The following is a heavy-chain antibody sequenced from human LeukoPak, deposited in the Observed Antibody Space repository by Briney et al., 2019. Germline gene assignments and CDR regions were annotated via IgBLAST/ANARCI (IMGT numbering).Heavy chain of an antibody. J-gene: IGHJ6*02. CDR2: IGTAGDT. CDR3: ARAKSRSIAVAGMDV. Sequence: GGSLRLSCAASGFTFSSYDMHWVRQATGKGLEWVSAIGTAGDTYYPGSVKGRFTISRENAKNSLYLQMNSLRAGDTAVYYCARAKSRSIAVAGMDVWGQGTTVTVSS. D-gene: IGHD6-19*01. CDR1: GFTFSSYD. V-gene: IGHV3-13*01.